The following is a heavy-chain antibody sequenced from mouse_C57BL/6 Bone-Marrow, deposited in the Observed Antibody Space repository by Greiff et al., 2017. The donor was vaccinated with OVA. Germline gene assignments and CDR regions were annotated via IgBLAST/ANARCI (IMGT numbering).Heavy chain of an antibody. CDR2: IYPGSGST. Sequence: QVQLKQPGAELVKPGASVKLSCKASGYTFTSYWMQWVKQRPGQGLEWIGDIYPGSGSTNYNEKFKSKATLTVDTSSSTAYMQLSSLTSEDSAVYYCARSSYYSNFDYWGQGTTLTVSS. D-gene: IGHD2-5*01. V-gene: IGHV1-55*01. CDR3: ARSSYYSNFDY. J-gene: IGHJ2*01. CDR1: GYTFTSYW.